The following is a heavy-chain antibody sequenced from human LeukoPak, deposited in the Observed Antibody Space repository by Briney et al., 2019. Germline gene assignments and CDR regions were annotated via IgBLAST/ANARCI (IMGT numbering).Heavy chain of an antibody. CDR3: ARGATFDD. V-gene: IGHV3-7*03. CDR2: IKQDGSEK. D-gene: IGHD1-26*01. Sequence: AGGSLRLSCGGSGFTFSSYWMSWVRQAPGKGLDWVANIKQDGSEKFYADSVKGRFSISRDNAKNSLYLQMNSLRAEDTAVYYCARGATFDDWGQGTLVTVSS. J-gene: IGHJ5*02. CDR1: GFTFSSYW.